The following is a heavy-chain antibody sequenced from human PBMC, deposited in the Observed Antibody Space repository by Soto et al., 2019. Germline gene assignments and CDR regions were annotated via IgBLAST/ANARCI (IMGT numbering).Heavy chain of an antibody. Sequence: GGSLRLSCAASGFTFSSYWMHWVRQAPGKGLVWVSRINSDGSSTSYADSVKGRFTISRDNAKNTLYLQMNSLRAEDTAVYYCARDQVGRRDYGDYRYFDYWGQGTLVTVSS. CDR2: INSDGSST. CDR1: GFTFSSYW. D-gene: IGHD4-17*01. CDR3: ARDQVGRRDYGDYRYFDY. J-gene: IGHJ4*02. V-gene: IGHV3-74*01.